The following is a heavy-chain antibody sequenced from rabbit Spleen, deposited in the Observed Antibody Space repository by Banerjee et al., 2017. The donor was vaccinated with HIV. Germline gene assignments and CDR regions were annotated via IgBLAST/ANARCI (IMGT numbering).Heavy chain of an antibody. V-gene: IGHV1S7*01. J-gene: IGHJ4*01. Sequence: QLKESGGGLVQPGGSLKLSCKASGFTLSSYYMNWVRQAPGKGLEWIGYIDPVFGITYYANWVNGRFSISRENAQNTLYLQLNSLTAADTATYFCVRDRADIGGDYGPYYFDLWGPGTLVTVS. CDR3: VRDRADIGGDYGPYYFDL. CDR1: GFTLSSYY. CDR2: IDPVFGIT. D-gene: IGHD2-1*01.